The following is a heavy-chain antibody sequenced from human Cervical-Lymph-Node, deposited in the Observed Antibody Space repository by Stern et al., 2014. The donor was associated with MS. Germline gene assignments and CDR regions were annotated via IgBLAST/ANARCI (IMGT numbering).Heavy chain of an antibody. Sequence: QLQLQESGPGLVKPSETLSITCTVSGDSITTSYWSWIRQPPGKALEWIGYIYHTGSTNYNPSLKCRVTMSIDTSKNQFSLKLSSVTGADTAVYYCARGYSGSSTPIDYGGQGTLVTVSP. D-gene: IGHD1-26*01. CDR3: ARGYSGSSTPIDY. CDR1: GDSITTSY. J-gene: IGHJ4*02. CDR2: IYHTGST. V-gene: IGHV4-59*01.